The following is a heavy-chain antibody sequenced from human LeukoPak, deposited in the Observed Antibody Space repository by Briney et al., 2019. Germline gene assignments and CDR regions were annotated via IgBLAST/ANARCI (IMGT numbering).Heavy chain of an antibody. D-gene: IGHD1-26*01. J-gene: IGHJ4*02. CDR1: GDSINPYY. Sequence: SETLSLTCTVSGDSINPYYWSWIRLPPGEGLEWIGYIFYRGSTNYNAALKSRVAISLDTSKNQFSLKLNSVSAADTAVYYCAGSTGRYFEYWGQGILVTVSS. CDR3: AGSTGRYFEY. V-gene: IGHV4-59*01. CDR2: IFYRGST.